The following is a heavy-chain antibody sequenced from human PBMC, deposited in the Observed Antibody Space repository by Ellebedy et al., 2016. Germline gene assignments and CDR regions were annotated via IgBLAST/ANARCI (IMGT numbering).Heavy chain of an antibody. CDR2: IYYSGST. CDR1: GGSISSSNW. V-gene: IGHV4-30-4*01. D-gene: IGHD3-22*01. Sequence: SETLSLTCAVSGGSISSSNWWSWIRPPPGKGLEWIGYIYYSGSTYYNPSLKSRVTISVDTSKNQFSLKLSSVTAADTAVYYCARDNYYDSSGYYYYYGMDVWGQGTTVTVSS. CDR3: ARDNYYDSSGYYYYYGMDV. J-gene: IGHJ6*02.